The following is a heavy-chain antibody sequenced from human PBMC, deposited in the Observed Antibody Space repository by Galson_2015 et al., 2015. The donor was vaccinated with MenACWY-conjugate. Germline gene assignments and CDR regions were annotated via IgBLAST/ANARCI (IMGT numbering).Heavy chain of an antibody. V-gene: IGHV5-51*01. CDR1: GGSFSKYW. D-gene: IGHD2-2*01. CDR3: AASIKDIVVVIGATTLDS. J-gene: IGHJ4*02. CDR2: IYPCDSDA. Sequence: QSGAEVKKPGESLQISCMGLGGSFSKYWIGWGRQKPGIGVEWLGIIYPCDSDARYNQACQGPVSISGDTPIKPANLQLSSLKASDTAMYYCAASIKDIVVVIGATTLDSWGQGTLVTVSS.